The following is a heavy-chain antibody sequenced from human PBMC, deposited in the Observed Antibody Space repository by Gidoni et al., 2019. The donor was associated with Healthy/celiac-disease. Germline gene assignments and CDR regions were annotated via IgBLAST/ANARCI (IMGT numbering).Heavy chain of an antibody. CDR1: GGSIRSSSYY. V-gene: IGHV4-39*01. D-gene: IGHD2-2*01. CDR2: IYYSGST. Sequence: QLQLQESGPGLVKPSETLSLTCTVSGGSIRSSSYYWGWIRQPPGKGLEWIGSIYYSGSTYYNPSLKSRVTISVDTSKNQFSLKLSSVTAADTAVYYCARHVVVPAAPAVPPQLDYFDYWGQGTLVTVSS. CDR3: ARHVVVPAAPAVPPQLDYFDY. J-gene: IGHJ4*02.